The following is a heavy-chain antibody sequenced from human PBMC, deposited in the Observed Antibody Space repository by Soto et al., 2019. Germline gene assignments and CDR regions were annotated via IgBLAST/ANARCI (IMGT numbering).Heavy chain of an antibody. D-gene: IGHD2-2*02. J-gene: IGHJ6*02. CDR3: TGYCSSTSCYIDYYYYYGMDV. V-gene: IGHV3-23*01. CDR2: ISGSGGST. Sequence: DVQLLESGGGLVQPGGSLRLSCAASGFTFSSYAMSWVRQAPGKGLEWVSAISGSGGSTYYADSVKGRFTISRDNSKNTLYLQMNSLRAEDTAVYYATGYCSSTSCYIDYYYYYGMDVWGQGTTVTVSS. CDR1: GFTFSSYA.